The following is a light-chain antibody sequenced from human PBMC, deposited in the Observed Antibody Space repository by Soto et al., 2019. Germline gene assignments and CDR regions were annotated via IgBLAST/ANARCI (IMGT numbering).Light chain of an antibody. CDR1: QGISNY. Sequence: VIWMTQSPSLLSASTGDRVTISCRMSQGISNYLAWYQQKPGKAPELLIYAASTLQSGVPPRFSGSGSGTAFTLTISCLQSEDFATYYRQQYYGFPYPFGQGTRLEI. V-gene: IGKV1D-8*03. J-gene: IGKJ2*01. CDR2: AAS. CDR3: QQYYGFPYP.